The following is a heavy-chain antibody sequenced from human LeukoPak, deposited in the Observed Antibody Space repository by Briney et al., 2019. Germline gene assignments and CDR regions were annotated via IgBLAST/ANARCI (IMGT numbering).Heavy chain of an antibody. D-gene: IGHD3-22*01. CDR3: ARGTYYYDSSGYQNFDY. CDR1: GYTFTSYG. Sequence: GASVKVSCKASGYTFTSYGISWVRQAPGQGLEWMGWISAYNGNTNYAQKLQGRVTMTTDTSTSTAYMELRSLRSDDTAVYYCARGTYYYDSSGYQNFDYWGQGTLVTVSS. V-gene: IGHV1-18*01. J-gene: IGHJ4*02. CDR2: ISAYNGNT.